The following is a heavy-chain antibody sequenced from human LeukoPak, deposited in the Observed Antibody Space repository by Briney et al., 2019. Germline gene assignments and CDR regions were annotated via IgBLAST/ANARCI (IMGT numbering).Heavy chain of an antibody. CDR3: ARAMVRGVIPY. J-gene: IGHJ4*02. CDR1: GFTFSSYA. D-gene: IGHD3-10*01. CDR2: ISNDGTIQ. Sequence: GGSLRLSCAASGFTFSSYAMHWVRQAPGKGLEWLAVISNDGTIQYYADSVKGRFTISRDNSRNIMNLQTDSLRPEDTALYYCARAMVRGVIPYWGQGTLVTVSS. V-gene: IGHV3-30-3*01.